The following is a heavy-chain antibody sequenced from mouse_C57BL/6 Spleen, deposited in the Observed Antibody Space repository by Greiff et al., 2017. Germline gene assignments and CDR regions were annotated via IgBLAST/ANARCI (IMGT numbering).Heavy chain of an antibody. CDR2: IRNKANGYTT. D-gene: IGHD1-1*02. Sequence: EVQLQESGGGLVQPGGSLSLSCAASGFTFTDYYMSWVRQPPGKALEWLGFIRNKANGYTTEYSASVKGRFTISRDNSQSILYLQMNALRAEDSATYYCARSLLLWMDYWGQGTSVTVSS. V-gene: IGHV7-3*01. CDR3: ARSLLLWMDY. J-gene: IGHJ4*01. CDR1: GFTFTDYY.